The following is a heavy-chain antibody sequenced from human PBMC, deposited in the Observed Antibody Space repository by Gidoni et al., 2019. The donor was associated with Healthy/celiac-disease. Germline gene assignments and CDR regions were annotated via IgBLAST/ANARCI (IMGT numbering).Heavy chain of an antibody. D-gene: IGHD6-19*01. CDR1: GYTITALS. V-gene: IGHV1-24*01. J-gene: IGHJ3*02. CDR2: FDPEDGET. CDR3: ATVFLYSSGSKGAFDI. Sequence: QVQLVQSGAEVKKPGASVKVSCTVSGYTITALSMHWVRQAPGKGLEWMGGFDPEDGETIYAQKFQGRVTMTEDTSTDTAYMELSSLRSEDTAVYYCATVFLYSSGSKGAFDIWGQGTMVTVSS.